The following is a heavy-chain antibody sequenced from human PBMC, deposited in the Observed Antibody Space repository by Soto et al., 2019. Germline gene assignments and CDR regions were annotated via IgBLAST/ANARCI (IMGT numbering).Heavy chain of an antibody. CDR2: ITYDGTQE. V-gene: IGHV3-30*18. Sequence: QGQLVESGGSVVQPGRSLRLSCAASGFTFSIYDAHWVRQAPGKGLEWVAFITYDGTQEYYAASVKGRFTISRDNSESTLFLQMTSLRAEDTAVYYCTKRGVFGSGGLDLWGQGTLVTVSS. D-gene: IGHD3-10*01. CDR3: TKRGVFGSGGLDL. CDR1: GFTFSIYD. J-gene: IGHJ4*02.